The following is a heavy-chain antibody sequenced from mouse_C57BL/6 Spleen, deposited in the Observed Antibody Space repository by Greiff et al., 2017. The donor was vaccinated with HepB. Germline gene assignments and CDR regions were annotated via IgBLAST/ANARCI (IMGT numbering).Heavy chain of an antibody. J-gene: IGHJ4*01. CDR3: ARLPTVYYAMDY. V-gene: IGHV1-26*01. CDR1: GYTFTDYY. Sequence: EVQLQQSGPELVKPGASVKISCKASGYTFTDYYMNWVKQSHGKSLEWIGDINPNNGGTSYNQKFKGKATLTVDKSSSTAYMELRSLTSEDSAVYYCARLPTVYYAMDYWGQGTSVTVSS. D-gene: IGHD1-1*01. CDR2: INPNNGGT.